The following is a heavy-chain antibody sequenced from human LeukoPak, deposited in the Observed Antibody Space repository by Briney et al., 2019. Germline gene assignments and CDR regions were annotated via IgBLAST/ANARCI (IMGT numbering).Heavy chain of an antibody. Sequence: GRSLRLSCAASGFTFSSYAMHWVRQAPGKGLEWVAVISYDGSNKYYADSVKGRFTISRDNSKNTLYLQMNSLRAEDTAVYYCARGGALDYWGQGTLVTASS. V-gene: IGHV3-30-3*01. CDR3: ARGGALDY. CDR2: ISYDGSNK. J-gene: IGHJ4*02. CDR1: GFTFSSYA.